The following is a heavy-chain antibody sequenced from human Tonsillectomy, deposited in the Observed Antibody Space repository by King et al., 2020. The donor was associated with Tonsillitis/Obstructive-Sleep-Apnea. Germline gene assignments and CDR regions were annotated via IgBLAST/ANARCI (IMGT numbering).Heavy chain of an antibody. CDR1: GFTFTDAW. Sequence: VQLVESGGGLVKPGGSLRLSCAASGFTFTDAWMNWVRQAQGKGLEWVGRIQSKGSGGTIDYAAPVGGRFTISGDDIKNTSNLQMNNRVTEDTALYYCVWSGFRHAFLWGQGTLVTVSS. D-gene: IGHD3-3*01. CDR3: VWSGFRHAFL. CDR2: IQSKGSGGTI. V-gene: IGHV3-15*01. J-gene: IGHJ4*02.